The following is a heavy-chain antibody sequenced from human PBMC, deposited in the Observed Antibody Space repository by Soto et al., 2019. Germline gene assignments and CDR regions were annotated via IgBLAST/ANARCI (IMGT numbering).Heavy chain of an antibody. J-gene: IGHJ5*02. CDR2: INAGNGNT. Sequence: GASVKVSCKASGYTFTSYAMHWVRQAPGQRLEWMGWINAGNGNTKYSQKFQGRVTITRDTSASTAYMELSSLRSEDTAVYYCARDVERYSSGWSYNWFDPWGQGTLVTVSS. CDR1: GYTFTSYA. V-gene: IGHV1-3*01. D-gene: IGHD6-19*01. CDR3: ARDVERYSSGWSYNWFDP.